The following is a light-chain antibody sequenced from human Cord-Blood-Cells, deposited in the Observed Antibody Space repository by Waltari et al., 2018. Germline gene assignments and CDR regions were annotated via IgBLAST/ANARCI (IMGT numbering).Light chain of an antibody. V-gene: IGLV1-40*01. Sequence: QSVLTQPPSVSGAPGQRVTISCPGSRPNIGAGYAVPWYQQLPGTAPKLLIYGNSNRPSGVPDRFSGSKSGTSASLAITGLQAEDEADYYCQSYDSSLSGWVFGGGTKLTVL. CDR3: QSYDSSLSGWV. CDR2: GNS. J-gene: IGLJ3*02. CDR1: RPNIGAGYA.